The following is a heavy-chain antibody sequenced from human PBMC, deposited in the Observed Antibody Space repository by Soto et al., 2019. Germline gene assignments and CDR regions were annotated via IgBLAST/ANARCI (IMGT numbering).Heavy chain of an antibody. V-gene: IGHV3-21*01. CDR3: ARDATPMITLRAFDY. D-gene: IGHD3-16*01. J-gene: IGHJ4*02. CDR2: ISSSSSYI. CDR1: GFTFSSYS. Sequence: GGSLRLYCAASGFTFSSYSMNWVRQAPGKGLEWVSSISSSSSYIYYADSVKGRFTISRDNAKNSLYLQMNSLRAEDTAVYYCARDATPMITLRAFDYWGQGTLVTVSS.